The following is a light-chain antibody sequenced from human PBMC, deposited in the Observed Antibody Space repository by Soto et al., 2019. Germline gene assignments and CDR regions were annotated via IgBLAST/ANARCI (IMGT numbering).Light chain of an antibody. Sequence: EIVLTQSPATLSLSPGERATLSCRASQSVSSYLAWYQQKPGQAPRLLIYDASNRATGIPARFSGSGSGTDFTLTTGSLEPEDVAIYYCQQRSNWLTFGGGTKVEIK. V-gene: IGKV3-11*01. CDR2: DAS. CDR1: QSVSSY. J-gene: IGKJ4*01. CDR3: QQRSNWLT.